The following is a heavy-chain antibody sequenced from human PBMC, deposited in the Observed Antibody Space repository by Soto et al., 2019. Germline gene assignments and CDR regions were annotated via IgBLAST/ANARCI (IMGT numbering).Heavy chain of an antibody. V-gene: IGHV1-3*01. Sequence: VKVSCKASGYTFTSYAMHWVRQAPGQRLEWMGWINAGNGNTKYSQKFQGRVTITRDTSASTAYMELSSLRSEDTAVYYCASSSMVARQDNWFDPWGQGTLVTVSS. J-gene: IGHJ5*02. CDR1: GYTFTSYA. D-gene: IGHD5-12*01. CDR2: INAGNGNT. CDR3: ASSSMVARQDNWFDP.